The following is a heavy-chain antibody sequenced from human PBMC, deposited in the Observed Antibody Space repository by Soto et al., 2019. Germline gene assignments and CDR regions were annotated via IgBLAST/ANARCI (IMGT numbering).Heavy chain of an antibody. Sequence: ASVKVSCKASGYTFTAYHMQWVLQAPGQGLEWLGWINANSGVTKYAQKFQGRVTMTRDLSLNTAYMELSSLRHDDTAVYYCAKLGYNWNPVDYWGQGTLVTVSS. CDR2: INANSGVT. J-gene: IGHJ4*02. CDR3: AKLGYNWNPVDY. D-gene: IGHD1-20*01. CDR1: GYTFTAYH. V-gene: IGHV1-2*02.